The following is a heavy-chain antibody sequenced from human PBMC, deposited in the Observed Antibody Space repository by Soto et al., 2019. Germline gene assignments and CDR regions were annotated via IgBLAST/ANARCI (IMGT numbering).Heavy chain of an antibody. CDR2: INHSGST. CDR3: AAYSGSYRFIDY. CDR1: GGSFSGYY. J-gene: IGHJ4*02. Sequence: KPSETLSLTCAVYGGSFSGYYWSWIRQPPGKGLEWIGEINHSGSTNYNPSLKSRVTISVDTSKNQFSLKLSSVTAADTAVYYCAAYSGSYRFIDYWGQGTLVTVSS. V-gene: IGHV4-34*01. D-gene: IGHD1-26*01.